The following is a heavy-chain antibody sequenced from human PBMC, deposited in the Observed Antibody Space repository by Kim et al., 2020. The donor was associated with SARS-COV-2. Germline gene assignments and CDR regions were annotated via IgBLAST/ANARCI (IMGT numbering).Heavy chain of an antibody. V-gene: IGHV3-11*01. J-gene: IGHJ4*02. CDR2: MGTLDGPV. Sequence: GGSLRLSCTASGFKFSEYYVSWIRQAPGKGLEWLVYMGTLDGPVKYHASVEGRFTISRDNNKNSSYLDMRSLRDDDTAVYYCAAGRALGVISRNYWGQGTLVSVSS. CDR1: GFKFSEYY. D-gene: IGHD3-16*02. CDR3: AAGRALGVISRNY.